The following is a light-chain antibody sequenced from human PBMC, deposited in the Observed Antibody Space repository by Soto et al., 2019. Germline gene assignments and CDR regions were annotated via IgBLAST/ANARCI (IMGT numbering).Light chain of an antibody. CDR3: QQLNKYPST. J-gene: IGKJ4*01. V-gene: IGKV3-11*01. CDR2: DAS. CDR1: QSVGSY. Sequence: IEMTQPPETLSLSPGETANFSCGASQSVGSYLAWHQQKPGQAPRLLIFDASHRASGIPPRFSGSGSGTDFTLTINSLEAEDFAVYYCQQLNKYPSTFGGGTKVDIK.